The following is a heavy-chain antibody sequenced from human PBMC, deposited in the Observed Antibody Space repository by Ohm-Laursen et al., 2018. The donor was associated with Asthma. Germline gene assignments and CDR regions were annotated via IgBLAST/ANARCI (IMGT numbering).Heavy chain of an antibody. CDR3: ARSPESYYGDY. V-gene: IGHV3-11*06. J-gene: IGHJ4*02. CDR2: ISSDSIHT. Sequence: SLRLSCAASGFKFSDYYMSWIRQAPGKGLEYVSHISSDSIHTEYADSVKGRFTISRDNAKNTLYLQMNSLRAEDTAVYYCARSPESYYGDYWGQGTLVTVSS. D-gene: IGHD1-26*01. CDR1: GFKFSDYY.